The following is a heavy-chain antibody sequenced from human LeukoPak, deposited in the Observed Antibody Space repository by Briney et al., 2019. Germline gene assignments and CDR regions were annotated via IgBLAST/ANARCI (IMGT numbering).Heavy chain of an antibody. CDR1: GFTFSSYA. J-gene: IGHJ4*02. Sequence: GGSLRLSCAASGFTFSSYAMHWVRQAPGKGLEYVSAISNNGGSTYYANYMKGRFTISRDNSKNTLYLQMGSLRAEDMAVYYCARYRAAVGFDYWGQGTLVTVSS. CDR2: ISNNGGST. D-gene: IGHD6-13*01. CDR3: ARYRAAVGFDY. V-gene: IGHV3-64*01.